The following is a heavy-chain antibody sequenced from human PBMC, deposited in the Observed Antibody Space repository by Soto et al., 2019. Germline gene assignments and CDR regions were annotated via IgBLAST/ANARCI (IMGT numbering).Heavy chain of an antibody. V-gene: IGHV4-4*02. CDR1: GGSISNNRW. CDR2: IHDRGST. CDR3: AGQWAAGYGAFDP. Sequence: QVKLQESGPGLEKPSGTLSLTCAVSGGSISNNRWWTWVRQAPGKGLEWIGEIHDRGSTNYNLSLKSRATVSIDRSKTQFSLEMRAVTAADPAVYYCAGQWAAGYGAFDPWGQGTLVTVSS. D-gene: IGHD3-9*01. J-gene: IGHJ5*02.